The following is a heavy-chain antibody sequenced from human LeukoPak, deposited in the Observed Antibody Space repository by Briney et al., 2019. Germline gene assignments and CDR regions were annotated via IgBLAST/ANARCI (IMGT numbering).Heavy chain of an antibody. V-gene: IGHV1-58*02. Sequence: ASVKVSCKASGFTFTSSAMQWVRQARGQRLEWIGWIVVGSGNTNYAQKFQERVTITRDMSTSTAYMELSSLRSEDTAVYYCAASMVRGSDAFDIWGQGTMVTVSS. J-gene: IGHJ3*02. CDR2: IVVGSGNT. CDR1: GFTFTSSA. D-gene: IGHD3-10*01. CDR3: AASMVRGSDAFDI.